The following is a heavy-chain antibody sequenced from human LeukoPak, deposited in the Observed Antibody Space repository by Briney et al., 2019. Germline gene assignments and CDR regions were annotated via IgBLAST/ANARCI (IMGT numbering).Heavy chain of an antibody. Sequence: ASVKVSCKASGYTFSSYGISWVRQAPGQGLEWMGWISAYNGNTNYAQKLQGRVTMTTDTSTNTAYMELRSLRSDDTAVYYCARAEYDYVWGELSPNYYMDVWGKGTTVTVSS. CDR1: GYTFSSYG. J-gene: IGHJ6*03. CDR2: ISAYNGNT. V-gene: IGHV1-18*01. D-gene: IGHD3-16*02. CDR3: ARAEYDYVWGELSPNYYMDV.